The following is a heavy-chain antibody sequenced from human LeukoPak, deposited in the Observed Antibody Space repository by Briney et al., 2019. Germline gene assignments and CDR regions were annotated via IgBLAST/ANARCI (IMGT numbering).Heavy chain of an antibody. J-gene: IGHJ4*02. D-gene: IGHD3-22*01. CDR3: VKENTYYYESSGYALDY. CDR2: TSGDGGSR. Sequence: GGSLRLSCAASGFVFDDYAMHWVRQAPGKGLEWVSLTSGDGGSRYYADSVKGRFTISRDNSKNSLYLQMNSLRTEDTALYYCVKENTYYYESSGYALDYWGQGTLVTVSS. CDR1: GFVFDDYA. V-gene: IGHV3-43*02.